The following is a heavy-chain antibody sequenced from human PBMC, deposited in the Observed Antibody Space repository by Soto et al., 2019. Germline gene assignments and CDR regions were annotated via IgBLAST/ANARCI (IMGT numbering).Heavy chain of an antibody. D-gene: IGHD3-22*01. J-gene: IGHJ4*02. Sequence: GGSLRLSCAASGFTFSSYSMNWVRQAPGKGLEWVSSISSSSYIYYADSVKGRFTISRDNAKNSLYLQMNSLRAEDTAVYYCASTSGYYYDSSGYYEDYWGQGTRVTVSS. CDR1: GFTFSSYS. CDR2: ISSSSYI. V-gene: IGHV3-21*01. CDR3: ASTSGYYYDSSGYYEDY.